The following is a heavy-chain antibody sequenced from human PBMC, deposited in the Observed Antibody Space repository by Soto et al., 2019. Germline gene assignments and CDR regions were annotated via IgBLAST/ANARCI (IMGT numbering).Heavy chain of an antibody. V-gene: IGHV3-23*01. CDR3: AKAHARSHPHLNYHYYMDV. D-gene: IGHD6-6*01. J-gene: IGHJ6*03. CDR1: GFTFSSYA. Sequence: HPGGSLRLSCAASGFTFSSYAMSWVRQAPGKGLEWVSAISGSGGSTYYADSVKGRFTISRDNSKNTLYLQMNSLRAEDTAVYYCAKAHARSHPHLNYHYYMDVWGKGTTVTVSS. CDR2: ISGSGGST.